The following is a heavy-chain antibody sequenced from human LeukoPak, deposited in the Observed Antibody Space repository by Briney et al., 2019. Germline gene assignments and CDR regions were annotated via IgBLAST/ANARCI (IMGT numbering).Heavy chain of an antibody. CDR2: IYNSGSL. J-gene: IGHJ4*02. Sequence: SETLSLTCTVSGGSISGYYWSWIRQAPGKGLEWIGYIYNSGSLNYNPSLKSRVTIAVDTSENQFSLHLSSVTAADTAVYYCAKQKWSTDWYFDYWGQGTLVTVSS. V-gene: IGHV4-59*08. CDR1: GGSISGYY. D-gene: IGHD3-9*01. CDR3: AKQKWSTDWYFDY.